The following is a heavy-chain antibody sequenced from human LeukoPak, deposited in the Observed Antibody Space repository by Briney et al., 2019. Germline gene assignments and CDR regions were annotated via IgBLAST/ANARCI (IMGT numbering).Heavy chain of an antibody. Sequence: PSETLSLTCTVSGGFISSSSYYWGWIRQPPGKGLEWIGSIYYSGSTYYNPSLKSRVTISVDTSKNQFSLKLSSVTAADTAVYYCARTYYDFWSGLNAFDIWGQGTMVTVSS. CDR1: GGFISSSSYY. CDR3: ARTYYDFWSGLNAFDI. J-gene: IGHJ3*02. CDR2: IYYSGST. D-gene: IGHD3-3*01. V-gene: IGHV4-39*01.